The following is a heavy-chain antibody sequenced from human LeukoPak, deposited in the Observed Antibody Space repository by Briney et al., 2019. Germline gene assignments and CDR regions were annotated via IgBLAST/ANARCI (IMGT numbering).Heavy chain of an antibody. CDR1: GYTFTSYS. CDR3: ARGFIGVLSFYDSGVQLGWFDP. Sequence: GASVKVSCKASGYTFTSYSVHWVRQAPGQGLEWMGIIKPSGDSTSNAQKFHGRVTMTRDTSTSTVYMELSSLRSEDTAIYYCARGFIGVLSFYDSGVQLGWFDPWGPGTLVTVSS. CDR2: IKPSGDST. J-gene: IGHJ5*02. V-gene: IGHV1-46*01. D-gene: IGHD3-22*01.